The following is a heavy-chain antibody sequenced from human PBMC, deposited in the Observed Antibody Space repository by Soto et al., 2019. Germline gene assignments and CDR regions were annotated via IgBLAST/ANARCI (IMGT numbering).Heavy chain of an antibody. D-gene: IGHD4-17*01. CDR1: GFNISSYW. Sequence: GGSQILSCAASGFNISSYWRSWVRQEPGKGLEWVANIKQDGSEIYYVDSVKGRFTISRDNAKNSLYLQMNSLRAEDTAVYYCARDDYGDYEAYYYGMDVWGQGPTVTVSS. CDR2: IKQDGSEI. CDR3: ARDDYGDYEAYYYGMDV. J-gene: IGHJ6*02. V-gene: IGHV3-7*03.